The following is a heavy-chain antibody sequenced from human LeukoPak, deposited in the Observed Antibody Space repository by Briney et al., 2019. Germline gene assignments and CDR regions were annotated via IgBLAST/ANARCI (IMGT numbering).Heavy chain of an antibody. D-gene: IGHD1-26*01. J-gene: IGHJ5*02. CDR1: GFIFSGYS. CDR2: ISSSSTTM. V-gene: IGHV3-48*01. CDR3: AKEDYSGSYNWFDP. Sequence: GGSLRLSCAASGFIFSGYSMNWVRQAPGKGLEWISYISSSSTTMYFADSVKGRFTISRDNSKNTLYLQMSSLRAEDTAVYYCAKEDYSGSYNWFDPWGQGTLVTVSS.